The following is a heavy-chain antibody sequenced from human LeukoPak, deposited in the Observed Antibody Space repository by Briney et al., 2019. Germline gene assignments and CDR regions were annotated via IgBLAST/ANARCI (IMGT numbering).Heavy chain of an antibody. Sequence: GESLKISCRGSGYYFSNYWIGWLRQMPGKGLEWMGMINPSDSDTRYGPSFQGQVTISADRSISTAQMQWSSLKASDTAMYYCARLEMATISPDAFDIWGQGTMVTVSS. J-gene: IGHJ3*02. V-gene: IGHV5-51*01. CDR1: GYYFSNYW. CDR3: ARLEMATISPDAFDI. D-gene: IGHD5-24*01. CDR2: INPSDSDT.